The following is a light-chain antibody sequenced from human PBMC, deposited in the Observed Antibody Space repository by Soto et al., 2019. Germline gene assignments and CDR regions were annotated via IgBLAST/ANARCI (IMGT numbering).Light chain of an antibody. Sequence: QSVLTQPASVSGSPGQSITISCTGTTSDIGRYNYVSWYHQHPGKAPKLIIYEVSNRPSGVSNRFSGSKSGNTASLTISGLQAEDEADYYCSSYTSSSTLFGGGTKLTVL. CDR2: EVS. J-gene: IGLJ2*01. CDR3: SSYTSSSTL. CDR1: TSDIGRYNY. V-gene: IGLV2-14*01.